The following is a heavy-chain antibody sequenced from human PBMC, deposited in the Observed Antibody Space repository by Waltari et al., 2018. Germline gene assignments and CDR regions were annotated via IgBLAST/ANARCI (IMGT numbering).Heavy chain of an antibody. J-gene: IGHJ3*02. Sequence: EVQLVESGGGLVQPGGSLRLSCAASGFTFSSYEMNWVRQAPGKGLEWVSYISSSGGTLYYADSVKGRFTISRDNAKNSLYLQMNSLRAEDTAVYYCAGEPYDSSGDNAFDIWCQGTMVTVSS. CDR2: ISSSGGTL. CDR3: AGEPYDSSGDNAFDI. CDR1: GFTFSSYE. V-gene: IGHV3-48*03. D-gene: IGHD3-22*01.